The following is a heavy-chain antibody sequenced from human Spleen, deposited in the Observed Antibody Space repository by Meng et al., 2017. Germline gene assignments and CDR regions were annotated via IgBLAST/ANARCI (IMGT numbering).Heavy chain of an antibody. J-gene: IGHJ4*02. V-gene: IGHV3-72*01. Sequence: GESLKISCAASGFTFSNAWMTWVRQAPGKGLEWVGRIRNKPNSYTTEYAASVKGRFTISRDDSNNSLYLQMNSLKTEDTAVYYCVRAGYGGTYFDYWGQGTLVTVSS. CDR2: IRNKPNSYTT. D-gene: IGHD4/OR15-4a*01. CDR3: VRAGYGGTYFDY. CDR1: GFTFSNAW.